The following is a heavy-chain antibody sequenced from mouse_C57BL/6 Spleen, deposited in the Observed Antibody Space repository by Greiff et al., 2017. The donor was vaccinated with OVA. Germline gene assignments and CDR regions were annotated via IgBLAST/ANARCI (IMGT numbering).Heavy chain of an antibody. V-gene: IGHV7-3*01. D-gene: IGHD2-1*01. CDR2: IRNKANGYTT. J-gene: IGHJ4*01. Sequence: EVMLVESGGGLVQPGGSLSLSCAASGFTFTDYYMSWVRQPPGKALEWLGFIRNKANGYTTEYSASVKGRFTISRDNSQSILYLQMNALRAEDSATYYCARSEIYYGNYVGAMDYWGQGTSVTVSS. CDR3: ARSEIYYGNYVGAMDY. CDR1: GFTFTDYY.